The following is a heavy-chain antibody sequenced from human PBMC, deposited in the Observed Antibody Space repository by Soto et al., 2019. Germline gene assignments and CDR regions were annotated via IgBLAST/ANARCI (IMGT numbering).Heavy chain of an antibody. V-gene: IGHV3-48*02. D-gene: IGHD6-6*01. CDR1: GFTFSSYS. CDR2: ISSGSATI. J-gene: IGHJ2*01. Sequence: EVQLVESGGALVQPGGSLRLSCAASGFTFSSYSRNWVRQAPGKGLEWVSYISSGSATIYYADSVKGRFTISRDNDKNSLYLQMNSLRDEDTAVYYCTRDSASYSSSSGSYWYFDLWGRGTLVSVSS. CDR3: TRDSASYSSSSGSYWYFDL.